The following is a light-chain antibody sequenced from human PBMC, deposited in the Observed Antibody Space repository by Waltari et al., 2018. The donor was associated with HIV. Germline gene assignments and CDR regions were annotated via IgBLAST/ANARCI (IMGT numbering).Light chain of an antibody. Sequence: QSALAQPASVSGSPGQSITISCTGTSSDVGAYDYVSWYQQNPGKAPKLIIYEVADRPSGVSNRFSGSKSGNTASLTISGLQPEDEADYYCSSYTNMGTLIFGGGTKLTVL. CDR1: SSDVGAYDY. CDR3: SSYTNMGTLI. CDR2: EVA. V-gene: IGLV2-14*01. J-gene: IGLJ2*01.